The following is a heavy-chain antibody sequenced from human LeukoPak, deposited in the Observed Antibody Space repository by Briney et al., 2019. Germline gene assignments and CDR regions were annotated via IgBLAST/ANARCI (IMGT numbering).Heavy chain of an antibody. Sequence: SETLSLTCTVSGGSISSGGYSWNWIRQPPGQGLEWIGCVFYSGTTYYNPSLKSRVSISVDTTKNQFSLKLSSVTAAHTAVYYCARLYGNYQNYFDYWGQGTLVTVSS. CDR3: ARLYGNYQNYFDY. D-gene: IGHD1-7*01. CDR2: VFYSGTT. J-gene: IGHJ4*02. V-gene: IGHV4-30-4*07. CDR1: GGSISSGGYS.